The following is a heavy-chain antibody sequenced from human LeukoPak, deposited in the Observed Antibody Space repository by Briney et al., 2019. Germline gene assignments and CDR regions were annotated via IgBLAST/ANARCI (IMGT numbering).Heavy chain of an antibody. CDR2: ISSSSSYI. CDR3: ARVEETQLWEDAFDI. D-gene: IGHD5-18*01. CDR1: GFTFSSYS. Sequence: PGGSLRLSCAASGFTFSSYSMNWVRQAPGKGLEWVSSISSSSSYIYYADSVKGRFTISRDNAKNSLYLQMNSLRAEDTAVYYCARVEETQLWEDAFDIWGQGTMVTVSS. V-gene: IGHV3-21*01. J-gene: IGHJ3*02.